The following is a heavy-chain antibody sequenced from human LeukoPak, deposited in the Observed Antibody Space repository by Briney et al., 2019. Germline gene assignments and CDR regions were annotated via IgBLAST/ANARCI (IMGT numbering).Heavy chain of an antibody. CDR2: IIPIFGTA. Sequence: ASVKVSCTASGGTFSIYAISWVRQAPGQGLEWMGGIIPIFGTANYAQKFQGRVTITADESTSTAYMELSSLRSEDTAVYYCAREAAEPYCSGGSCWMDDYWGQGTLVTVSS. CDR3: AREAAEPYCSGGSCWMDDY. J-gene: IGHJ4*02. V-gene: IGHV1-69*01. CDR1: GGTFSIYA. D-gene: IGHD2-15*01.